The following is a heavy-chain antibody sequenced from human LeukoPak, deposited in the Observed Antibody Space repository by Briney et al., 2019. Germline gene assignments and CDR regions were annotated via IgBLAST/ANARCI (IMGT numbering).Heavy chain of an antibody. J-gene: IGHJ6*03. Sequence: PGGSLRLSCAASGFTLSTYAMSWVRQAPGKGLEWVSAISGSGGSTYYADSVKGRFTISRDNSKNTLYLQMDSLRAEDTAVYYCAKDQYSYGFYYYYMDVWGKGTTVTVSS. CDR2: ISGSGGST. CDR1: GFTLSTYA. V-gene: IGHV3-23*01. CDR3: AKDQYSYGFYYYYMDV. D-gene: IGHD5-18*01.